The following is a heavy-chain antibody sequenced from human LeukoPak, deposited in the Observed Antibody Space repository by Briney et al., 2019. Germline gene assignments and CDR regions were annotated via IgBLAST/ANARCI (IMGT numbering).Heavy chain of an antibody. V-gene: IGHV3-7*01. D-gene: IGHD6-6*01. CDR2: IKQDGSEE. CDR1: GFTFSNYW. Sequence: GGSLRLSCAASGFTFSNYWMTWVRQAPGKGLEWVANIKQDGSEEYYVDSVKGRFTISRDNAKNSLYLQMNSLRAEDTAVYYCARESPYSARGQPADYWGQGTLVTVSS. J-gene: IGHJ4*02. CDR3: ARESPYSARGQPADY.